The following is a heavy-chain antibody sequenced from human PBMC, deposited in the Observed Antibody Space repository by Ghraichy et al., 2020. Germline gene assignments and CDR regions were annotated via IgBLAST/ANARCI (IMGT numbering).Heavy chain of an antibody. CDR3: ARGHGWEPGVFDY. CDR1: GGSISSYY. J-gene: IGHJ4*02. V-gene: IGHV4-59*01. Sequence: SETLSLTCTVSGGSISSYYWSWIRQPPGKGLEWIGYIYYSGSTNYNPSLKSRVTISVDTSKNQFSLKLSSVTAADTAVYYCARGHGWEPGVFDYWGQGTLVTVSS. D-gene: IGHD1-26*01. CDR2: IYYSGST.